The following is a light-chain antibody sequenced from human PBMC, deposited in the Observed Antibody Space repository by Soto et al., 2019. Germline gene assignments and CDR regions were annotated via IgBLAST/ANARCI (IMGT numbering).Light chain of an antibody. CDR1: QSVFSS. CDR3: QQYNDWPWT. CDR2: GAA. V-gene: IGKV3-15*01. Sequence: EIVMTQSPATLSVSPGERATLSCRASQSVFSSLAWYQQKPGQAPRLLIYGAATRATGIPARFSGGGSGTEFTLTISSLQSEDFEVYYCQQYNDWPWTFGQGTKVDIK. J-gene: IGKJ1*01.